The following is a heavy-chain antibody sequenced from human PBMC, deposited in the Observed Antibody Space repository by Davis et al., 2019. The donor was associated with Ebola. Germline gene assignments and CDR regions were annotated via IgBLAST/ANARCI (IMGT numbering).Heavy chain of an antibody. CDR2: ISAYNGNT. V-gene: IGHV1-18*01. CDR3: VRAVAMVLPYNWFDP. Sequence: ASVKVSCKASGYTFTSYGISWVRQAPGQGLEWMGWISAYNGNTNYAQKLQGRVTMTTDTSTSTAYMELRSLRSDDTAVYYCVRAVAMVLPYNWFDPWGQGTLVTVSS. J-gene: IGHJ5*02. D-gene: IGHD3-10*01. CDR1: GYTFTSYG.